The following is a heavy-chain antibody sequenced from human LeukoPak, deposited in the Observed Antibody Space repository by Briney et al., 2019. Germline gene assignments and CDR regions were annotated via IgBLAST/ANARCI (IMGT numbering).Heavy chain of an antibody. D-gene: IGHD4-17*01. V-gene: IGHV4-59*11. CDR1: GDSFSSHY. CDR3: ARDLVTVTKGFDI. J-gene: IGHJ3*02. CDR2: ISHIGRT. Sequence: SETLSLTCAVSGDSFSSHYWTWIRQSPGTGLEWIGYISHIGRTNYNPSLKSRVTISIDTSKNQFSLELRSVTAADTAVYYCARDLVTVTKGFDIWGQGTMVGVSS.